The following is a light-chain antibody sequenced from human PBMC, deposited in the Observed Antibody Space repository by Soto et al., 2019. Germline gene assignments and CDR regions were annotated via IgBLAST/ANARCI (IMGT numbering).Light chain of an antibody. CDR1: SSDIGGYNS. CDR2: EVS. CDR3: SSYTSSVAHV. J-gene: IGLJ1*01. V-gene: IGLV2-14*01. Sequence: QSALTQPASVSGSPGQSITISCTGTSSDIGGYNSVSWYQQHPGKAPKLMIYEVSNRPSGISSRFSGSKSGNTASLTISGLQAEDEADYYCSSYTSSVAHVFGTGTKLTVL.